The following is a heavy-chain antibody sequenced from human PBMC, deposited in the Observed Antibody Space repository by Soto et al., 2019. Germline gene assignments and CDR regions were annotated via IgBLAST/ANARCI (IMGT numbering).Heavy chain of an antibody. CDR1: GGTFSSYT. V-gene: IGHV1-69*04. CDR2: IIPILGIA. Sequence: ASVKVSCKASGGTFSSYTISWVRQAPGQGLEWMGRIIPILGIANYAQKFQGRVTITADKSTSTAYMELSSLRSEDTAVYYCARECCSSTSRHNQGYWGQGTLVTVFS. CDR3: ARECCSSTSRHNQGY. D-gene: IGHD2-2*01. J-gene: IGHJ4*02.